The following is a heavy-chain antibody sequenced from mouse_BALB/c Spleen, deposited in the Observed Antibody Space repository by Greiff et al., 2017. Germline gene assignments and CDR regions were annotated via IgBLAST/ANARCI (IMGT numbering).Heavy chain of an antibody. CDR3: TRNYRYGGEKNWYFDV. D-gene: IGHD2-14*01. J-gene: IGHJ1*01. CDR1: GYTFTSYW. Sequence: LKQPGSELVRPGASVKLSCKASGYTFTSYWMHWVKQRHGQGLEWIGNIYPGSGSTNYDEKFKSKGTLTVDTSSSTAYMHLSSLTSEDSAVYYCTRNYRYGGEKNWYFDVWGAGTTVTVSS. CDR2: IYPGSGST. V-gene: IGHV1S22*01.